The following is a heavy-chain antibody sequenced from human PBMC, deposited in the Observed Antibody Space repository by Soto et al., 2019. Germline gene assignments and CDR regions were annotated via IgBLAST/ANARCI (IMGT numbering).Heavy chain of an antibody. CDR3: ARDRTDSGYYTNWLDP. Sequence: ASVKVSCKASGGTFGSDAITWVRQAPGQGLEWVGRIIPIFGTTNYTQNLQGRVTISADKSTLTSYMELHSLTSDDTALYYCARDRTDSGYYTNWLDPWGQGTQVTVSS. D-gene: IGHD3-22*01. CDR1: GGTFGSDA. CDR2: IIPIFGTT. V-gene: IGHV1-69*06. J-gene: IGHJ5*02.